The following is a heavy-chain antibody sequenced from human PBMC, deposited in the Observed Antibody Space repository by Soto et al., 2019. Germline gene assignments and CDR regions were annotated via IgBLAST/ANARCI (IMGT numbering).Heavy chain of an antibody. Sequence: ALRRSCAPCGCTFSSSGMHWVRQAPDKGLEWVAVISYDGSNKYYADSVKGRFTISRDNSKNTLYLQMNSLRAEDTAVYYCAKVSVGSPGQWLPWDYYYYGMDVWGQGTTVTVSS. J-gene: IGHJ6*02. D-gene: IGHD6-19*01. CDR1: GCTFSSSG. V-gene: IGHV3-30*18. CDR3: AKVSVGSPGQWLPWDYYYYGMDV. CDR2: ISYDGSNK.